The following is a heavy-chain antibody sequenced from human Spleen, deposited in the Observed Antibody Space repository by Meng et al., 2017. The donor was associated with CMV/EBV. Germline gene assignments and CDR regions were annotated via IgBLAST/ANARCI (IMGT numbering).Heavy chain of an antibody. CDR1: GGSVSSGSCY. D-gene: IGHD2-2*01. CDR3: ARIVVPGGWFDP. V-gene: IGHV4-61*01. CDR2: IYYNGGT. J-gene: IGHJ5*02. Sequence: TGLGGSVSSGSCYWGWIRQPPGKGLGWVGYIYYNGGTNYNPSLKSRVTITGDTSKNQFSLELSSVTAADTAVYYCARIVVPGGWFDPWGQGTLVTVSS.